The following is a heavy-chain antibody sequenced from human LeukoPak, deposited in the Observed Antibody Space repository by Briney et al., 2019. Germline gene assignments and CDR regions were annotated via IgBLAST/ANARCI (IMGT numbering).Heavy chain of an antibody. CDR1: GFRFSNFW. CDR3: AKDGVGATTGYYYMDV. V-gene: IGHV3-7*03. Sequence: GGSLRLSCVASGFRFSNFWMQWVRQAAGKGLEWVANIKQDGSEENYVDSVKGRFTISRDNAKNSLFLQMNSLRAEDTAVYYCAKDGVGATTGYYYMDVWGKGTTVTVSS. D-gene: IGHD1-26*01. CDR2: IKQDGSEE. J-gene: IGHJ6*03.